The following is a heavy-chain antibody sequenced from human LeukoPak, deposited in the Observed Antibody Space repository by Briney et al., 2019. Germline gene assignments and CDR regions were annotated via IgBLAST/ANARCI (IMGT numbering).Heavy chain of an antibody. CDR1: GYTFISYA. D-gene: IGHD5-18*01. Sequence: ASVKVSCKASGYTFISYAMNWVRQAHGQGLECMGWINTDTGNPTYAQGFTGRFVFSLDTSVSTAYLQISSLKAEDTAVYYCARDGGYSYGYAGADYWGQGTLVTVSS. V-gene: IGHV7-4-1*02. CDR3: ARDGGYSYGYAGADY. CDR2: INTDTGNP. J-gene: IGHJ4*02.